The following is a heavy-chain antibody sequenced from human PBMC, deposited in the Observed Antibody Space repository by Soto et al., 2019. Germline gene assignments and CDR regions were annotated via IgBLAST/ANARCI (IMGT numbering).Heavy chain of an antibody. CDR1: GGSFSGYY. V-gene: IGHV4-34*01. J-gene: IGHJ4*02. CDR3: ARRYGSGSYYMEGDFDY. D-gene: IGHD3-10*01. CDR2: INHSGST. Sequence: SETLSLTCAVYGGSFSGYYWSWIRQPPGKGLEWIGEINHSGSTNYNPSLKSRVTISVDTSKNQFSLKLSSVTAADTAVYYCARRYGSGSYYMEGDFDYWGQGTLVTVSS.